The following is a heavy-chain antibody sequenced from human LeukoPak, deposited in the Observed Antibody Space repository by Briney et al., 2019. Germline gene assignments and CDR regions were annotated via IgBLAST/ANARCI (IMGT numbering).Heavy chain of an antibody. V-gene: IGHV4-59*01. Sequence: SETLSLTCTVSGGSISSYYWSWIRQPPGKGLEWIGYNYYSGSTNYNPSLKSRVTISVDTSKNQFSLKLSSVTAADTAVYYCARGDSNGYYYKFDYWGQGTLVTVSS. D-gene: IGHD3-22*01. CDR1: GGSISSYY. J-gene: IGHJ4*02. CDR2: NYYSGST. CDR3: ARGDSNGYYYKFDY.